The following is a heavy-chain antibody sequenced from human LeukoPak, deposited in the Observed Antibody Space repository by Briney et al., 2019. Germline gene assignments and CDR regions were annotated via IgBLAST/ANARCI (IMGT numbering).Heavy chain of an antibody. V-gene: IGHV4-31*03. CDR1: GGSISSGGYY. D-gene: IGHD2-2*01. CDR2: IYYSGST. Sequence: SQTLSLTCTVSGGSISSGGYYWSWIRQHPGKGLEWIGYIYYSGSTYYNPSLKSRVTVSVDTSKNQFSLKLSSVTAADTAVYYCARGDIVVVPAAMPPDCWGQGTLVTVSS. J-gene: IGHJ4*02. CDR3: ARGDIVVVPAAMPPDC.